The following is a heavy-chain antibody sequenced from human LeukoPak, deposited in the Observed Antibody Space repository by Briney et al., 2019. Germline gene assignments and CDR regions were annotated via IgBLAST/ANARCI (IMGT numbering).Heavy chain of an antibody. CDR3: ARVQYYYDSSGYPPDY. J-gene: IGHJ4*02. V-gene: IGHV3-21*01. CDR2: ISSSSSYI. Sequence: GGSLRLSCAASGFTFSSYSMNWVRQAPGKGLEWVSSISSSSSYIYYADSVKGRFTISRDNAKNSLYLQMNSLRAEDTAVYYCARVQYYYDSSGYPPDYWGQGTLVTVSS. CDR1: GFTFSSYS. D-gene: IGHD3-22*01.